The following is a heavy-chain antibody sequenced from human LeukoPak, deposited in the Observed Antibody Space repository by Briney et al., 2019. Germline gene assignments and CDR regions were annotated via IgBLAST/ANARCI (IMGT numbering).Heavy chain of an antibody. Sequence: PSETLSLTCTVSGGSISSYYWSWIRQPPGKGLEWIGYIYYSGSTNYNPSPKSRVTISVDTSKNQFSLKLSSVTAADTAVYYCARVGEMITFGGVVLDCWGQGTLVTVSS. J-gene: IGHJ4*02. CDR3: ARVGEMITFGGVVLDC. V-gene: IGHV4-59*01. D-gene: IGHD3-16*01. CDR1: GGSISSYY. CDR2: IYYSGST.